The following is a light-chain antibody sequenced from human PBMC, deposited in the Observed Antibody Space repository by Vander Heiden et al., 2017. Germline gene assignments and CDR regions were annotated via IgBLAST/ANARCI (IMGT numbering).Light chain of an antibody. Sequence: DIVMTQSPVYLAVSLGERATINCKSSQSVLSSSNNKNYLAWYQQIPGQPPKLLINWASTRESGVPDRFSGSGSGTDFTLTISSLQAEDVAVYYCQQSSTAPLTFGGGTKVEIK. J-gene: IGKJ4*01. V-gene: IGKV4-1*01. CDR3: QQSSTAPLT. CDR1: QSVLSSSNNKNY. CDR2: WAS.